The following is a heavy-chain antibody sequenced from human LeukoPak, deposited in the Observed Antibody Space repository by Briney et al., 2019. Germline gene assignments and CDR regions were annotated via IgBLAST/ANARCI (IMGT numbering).Heavy chain of an antibody. CDR3: AKYGNSGWVIDN. CDR1: GGSIGSDY. V-gene: IGHV4-59*08. CDR2: IYYTGGT. J-gene: IGHJ4*02. D-gene: IGHD6-19*01. Sequence: SETLSLTCTVSGGSIGSDYWTWIRQPPGKGLEYIEYIYYTGGTNYNPSLKSRVTISVDTSKNQFSLKLSSVTAADTAVYFCAKYGNSGWVIDNWGQGTLVTVSS.